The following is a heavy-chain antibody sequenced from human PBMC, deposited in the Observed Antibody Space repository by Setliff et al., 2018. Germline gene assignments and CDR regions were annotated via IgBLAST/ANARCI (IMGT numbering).Heavy chain of an antibody. CDR2: IYQNGIT. D-gene: IGHD3-10*01. CDR3: ARHHGIVGYYGSRTYHYFDP. Sequence: KPSETLSLTCSVSGASISTTYYYWDWIRQSPEKGLEWIGTIYQNGITYYNPSVKSRVTISVDKSKNQFSLRLSSVDASDTATYYCARHHGIVGYYGSRTYHYFDPWGRGTLVTVSS. V-gene: IGHV4-39*01. J-gene: IGHJ5*02. CDR1: GASISTTYYY.